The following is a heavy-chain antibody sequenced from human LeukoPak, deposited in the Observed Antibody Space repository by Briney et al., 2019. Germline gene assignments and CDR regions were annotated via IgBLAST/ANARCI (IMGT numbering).Heavy chain of an antibody. CDR1: GYTFTGYY. CDR2: INPNSGGT. D-gene: IGHD3-10*01. Sequence: ASVKVSCKASGYTFTGYYMHWVRQAPGQGLEWMGWINPNSGGTNYAQKFRGRVTMTRDTSISTAYMELSRLRSDDTAVYYCARDVVTMVRGVIPWFDPWGQGTLVTVSS. J-gene: IGHJ5*02. CDR3: ARDVVTMVRGVIPWFDP. V-gene: IGHV1-2*02.